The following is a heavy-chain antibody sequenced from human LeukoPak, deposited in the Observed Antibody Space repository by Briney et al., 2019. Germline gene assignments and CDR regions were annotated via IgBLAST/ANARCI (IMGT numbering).Heavy chain of an antibody. J-gene: IGHJ4*02. CDR1: GFTVSSNY. CDR2: IYSGGST. Sequence: PGGSLRLSCAASGFTVSSNYMSWVRQAPGKGLEWASVIYSGGSTYYADSVKGRFTISRDNAKNTLYLQMNSLRAEDTAVYYCANWIGSSSRDYWGQGTLVTVSS. D-gene: IGHD6-6*01. CDR3: ANWIGSSSRDY. V-gene: IGHV3-53*01.